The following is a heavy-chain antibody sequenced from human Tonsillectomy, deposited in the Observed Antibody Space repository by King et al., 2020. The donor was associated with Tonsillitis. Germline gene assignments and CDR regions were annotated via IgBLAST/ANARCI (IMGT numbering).Heavy chain of an antibody. Sequence: QLVQSGAEVKKPGESLRISCKGFGYRFTSYWISWVRQMPGKGLEWMGRIDPRDSETKYSPSFQGHVTVSADKSIRTAYLQWSSLQASDTAVYYCVRHSRHESELWGRGTLVTVSS. CDR2: IDPRDSET. J-gene: IGHJ2*01. CDR3: VRHSRHESEL. D-gene: IGHD2/OR15-2a*01. V-gene: IGHV5-10-1*01. CDR1: GYRFTSYW.